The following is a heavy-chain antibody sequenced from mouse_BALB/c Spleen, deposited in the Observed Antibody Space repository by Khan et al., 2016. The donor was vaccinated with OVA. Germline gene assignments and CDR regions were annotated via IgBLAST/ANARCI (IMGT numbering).Heavy chain of an antibody. CDR1: GYTFTNYG. D-gene: IGHD2-10*01. J-gene: IGHJ4*01. CDR2: INTYTGEP. Sequence: QIQLVQSGPELKKPGETVKISCKASGYTFTNYGMNWVKQSPGKALKWMGWINTYTGEPTYADDFKGRFAFSLETSASTAYLQINNLKNEDAATYFCARPPYFSYTLDHWGQGTSVTVSS. CDR3: ARPPYFSYTLDH. V-gene: IGHV9-3-1*01.